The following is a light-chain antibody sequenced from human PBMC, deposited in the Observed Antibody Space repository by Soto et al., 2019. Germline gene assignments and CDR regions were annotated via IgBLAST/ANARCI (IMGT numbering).Light chain of an antibody. CDR3: CSHAGSSTFRV. J-gene: IGLJ3*02. Sequence: QSALTQPASVSGSPGQSITISCTGTSSDVGSYNLVSWYQQHPGKAPKLMLYEVSKLPSSVSSCFSGSKTGNTASLTISGLQAEEEADDYCCSHAGSSTFRVFGGGTKLTVL. V-gene: IGLV2-23*02. CDR1: SSDVGSYNL. CDR2: EVS.